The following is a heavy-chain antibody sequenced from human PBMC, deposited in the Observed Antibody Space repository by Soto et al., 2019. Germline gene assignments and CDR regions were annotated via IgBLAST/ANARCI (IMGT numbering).Heavy chain of an antibody. CDR1: GGSISSGGYY. Sequence: QVQLQESGPGLVKPSQTLSLTCTVSGGSISSGGYYWSWIRQPPGKGLEWIGYMYHRGSTYYNPSLRSRITLSVAPSKNESSLKVSSVTAADPALYYCASGYGSIDHWGQGTLVTVSS. CDR2: MYHRGST. CDR3: ASGYGSIDH. V-gene: IGHV4-31*03. D-gene: IGHD2-2*03. J-gene: IGHJ4*02.